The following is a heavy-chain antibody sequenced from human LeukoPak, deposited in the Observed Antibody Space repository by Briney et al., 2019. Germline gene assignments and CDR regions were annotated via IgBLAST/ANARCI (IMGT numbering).Heavy chain of an antibody. J-gene: IGHJ4*02. CDR1: GYTFTSHG. D-gene: IGHD3-22*01. V-gene: IGHV1-18*01. CDR3: ATIDGHYDSSGY. CDR2: ISAYNGNT. Sequence: ASVKVSCKASGYTFTSHGISWVRQAPGQGLEWMGWISAYNGNTNYAQKLQGRVTMTTDTSTGTAYMELSSLRSEDTAVYYCATIDGHYDSSGYWGQGTLVIVSS.